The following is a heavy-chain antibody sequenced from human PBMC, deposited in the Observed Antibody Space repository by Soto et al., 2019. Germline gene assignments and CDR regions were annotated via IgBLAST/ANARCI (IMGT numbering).Heavy chain of an antibody. V-gene: IGHV3-48*02. CDR3: AREDATVVPRGVRYYFGY. Sequence: GVSLRRSCAASGFTFSSYSMNWVRQAPGKWLEWVSYISSSSSTIYYADSVKGRFTISRDNAKNSLCLQMNSLRDEDTAVYYCAREDATVVPRGVRYYFGYWRQGXLVTVYS. CDR2: ISSSSSTI. J-gene: IGHJ4*02. CDR1: GFTFSSYS. D-gene: IGHD2-2*01.